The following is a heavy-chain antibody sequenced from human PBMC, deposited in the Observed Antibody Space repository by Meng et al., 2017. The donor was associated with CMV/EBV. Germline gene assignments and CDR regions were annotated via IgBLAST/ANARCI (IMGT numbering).Heavy chain of an antibody. CDR2: IYCGDDK. CDR3: AHRRSYGYHDY. Sequence: QITVTESGPTMVKPTQTLTLPCTVSEFSLSTSGVGVGWLRQPPGTALEWLALIYCGDDKRYSTSLKSRLTITKDTSKNPLVLTMTNMDPVDTATYYCAHRRSYGYHDYWGQGTLVTVSS. V-gene: IGHV2-5*02. D-gene: IGHD5-18*01. CDR1: EFSLSTSGVG. J-gene: IGHJ4*02.